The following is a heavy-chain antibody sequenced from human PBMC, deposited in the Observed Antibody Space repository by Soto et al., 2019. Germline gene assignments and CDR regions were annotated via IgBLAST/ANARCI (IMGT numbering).Heavy chain of an antibody. CDR3: ARGPKGYSGYDRRGTFDP. CDR2: INHSGST. D-gene: IGHD5-12*01. Sequence: SSETLSLTCAVYGGSFSGYYWSWIRQPPGKGLEWIGEINHSGSTNYNPSLKSRVTISVDTSKNQFSLKLSSVTAADTAVYYCARGPKGYSGYDRRGTFDPWGQGTLVTVSS. J-gene: IGHJ5*02. V-gene: IGHV4-34*01. CDR1: GGSFSGYY.